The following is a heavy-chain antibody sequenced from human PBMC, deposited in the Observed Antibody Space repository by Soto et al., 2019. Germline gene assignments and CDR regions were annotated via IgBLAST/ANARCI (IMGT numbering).Heavy chain of an antibody. V-gene: IGHV1-2*02. CDR2: INPNSGGT. CDR3: ARLRYFDWLLYPFDY. CDR1: GYTFTGYY. Sequence: ASVKVSCKASGYTFTGYYMHWVRQAPGQGLEWMGWINPNSGGTNYAQKFQGRVTMTRDTSISTAYMELSRLRSDDTAVYYCARLRYFDWLLYPFDYWGQGTLVTVSS. D-gene: IGHD3-9*01. J-gene: IGHJ4*02.